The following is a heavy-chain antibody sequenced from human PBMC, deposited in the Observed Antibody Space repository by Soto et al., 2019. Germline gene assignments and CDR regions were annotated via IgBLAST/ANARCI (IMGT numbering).Heavy chain of an antibody. V-gene: IGHV4-30-4*01. Sequence: SETLSLTGTVSGASISSGDYYWSWILQPPGKGLEWIGYIYSSGITYYNPSLRSRVTISVDTSKNQFSLKLSSVTAADTAVFYCARHYSSGSRNWFDPWGQGTLVTVSS. D-gene: IGHD6-19*01. J-gene: IGHJ5*01. CDR1: GASISSGDYY. CDR2: IYSSGIT. CDR3: ARHYSSGSRNWFDP.